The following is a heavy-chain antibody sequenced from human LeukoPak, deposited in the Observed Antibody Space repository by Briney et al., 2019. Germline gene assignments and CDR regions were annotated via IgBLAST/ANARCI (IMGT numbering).Heavy chain of an antibody. D-gene: IGHD2-21*02. CDR3: AKESIRREPMVTAIVYDY. V-gene: IGHV3-43*01. CDR1: GFTFDDYT. Sequence: GGSLRLSCAASGFTFDDYTMHWVRQAPGKGLEWVSLISWDGGSTYYADSVKGRFTISRDNSKNTLYLQMTSLRAEDTAVYYCAKESIRREPMVTAIVYDYWGQGTPVTVSS. CDR2: ISWDGGST. J-gene: IGHJ4*02.